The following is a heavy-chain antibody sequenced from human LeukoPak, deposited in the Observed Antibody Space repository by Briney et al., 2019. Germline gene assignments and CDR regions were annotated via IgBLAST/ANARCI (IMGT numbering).Heavy chain of an antibody. D-gene: IGHD4-11*01. V-gene: IGHV3-21*01. Sequence: GGSLRLSCAASGFTFSSYSMNWVRQAPGKGLEWVSSISSSSSYIYYADSVKGRFTISRDNAKNSLYLQMNSLRAEDTAVYYCARDKWLTTTHYFDYWGQGTLVTVSS. CDR3: ARDKWLTTTHYFDY. J-gene: IGHJ4*02. CDR1: GFTFSSYS. CDR2: ISSSSSYI.